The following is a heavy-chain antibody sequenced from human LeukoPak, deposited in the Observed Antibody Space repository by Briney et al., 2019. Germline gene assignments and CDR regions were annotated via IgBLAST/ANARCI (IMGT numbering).Heavy chain of an antibody. V-gene: IGHV3-23*01. CDR2: ISGSGGST. CDR1: GFTFGSYS. D-gene: IGHD2-15*01. J-gene: IGHJ4*02. Sequence: GGSLRLSCAASGFTFGSYSMDWVRQAPGKGLEWVSAISGSGGSTYYADSVKGRFTISRDNSKNTLYLQMNSLRAEDTAVYYCANLDVVVVAAEGLIDYWGQGTLVTVSS. CDR3: ANLDVVVVAAEGLIDY.